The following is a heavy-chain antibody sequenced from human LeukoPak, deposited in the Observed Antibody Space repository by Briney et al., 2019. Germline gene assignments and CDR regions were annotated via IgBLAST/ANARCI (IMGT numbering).Heavy chain of an antibody. CDR2: INPSGGST. V-gene: IGHV1-46*01. CDR1: GYTFTSYY. J-gene: IGHJ5*02. Sequence: ASVKVSCKASGYTFTSYYMHWVRQAPGQGLEWMGIINPSGGSTSYAQKFQGRVTMTRDMSTSTVYMELSSLRSEDTAVYYCAREETQTLAGSCYCSWFDPWGQGTLVTVSS. D-gene: IGHD2-15*01. CDR3: AREETQTLAGSCYCSWFDP.